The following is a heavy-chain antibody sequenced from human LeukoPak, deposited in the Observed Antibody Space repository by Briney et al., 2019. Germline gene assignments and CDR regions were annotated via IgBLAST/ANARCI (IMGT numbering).Heavy chain of an antibody. D-gene: IGHD3-3*01. J-gene: IGHJ4*02. V-gene: IGHV1-69*13. CDR3: ARPRTYYDFWRGYPPFDY. CDR1: GGTFSNYA. CDR2: IITNYGAT. Sequence: ASVKVSCKASGGTFSNYAISWVRQAPGQGLEWMGGIITNYGATNYAQKYQGRVTITADESTTTVYMELSSLRSEDTAVYYCARPRTYYDFWRGYPPFDYWGQGTLVTVSS.